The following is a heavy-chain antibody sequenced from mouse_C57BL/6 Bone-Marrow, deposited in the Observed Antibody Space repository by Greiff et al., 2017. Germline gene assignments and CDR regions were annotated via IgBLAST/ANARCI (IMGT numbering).Heavy chain of an antibody. V-gene: IGHV1-64*01. J-gene: IGHJ4*01. CDR2: IHPNSGST. Sequence: QVQLQQPGAELVKPGASVKLSCKASGYTFTSYWMHWVKQRPGQGLEWIGMIHPNSGSTNYNEKFKSKATLTVDKSSSTAYMQLGSLTSEDSAVYYCAIAYYSNSYYAMDYWGQGTSVTVSS. CDR1: GYTFTSYW. CDR3: AIAYYSNSYYAMDY. D-gene: IGHD2-5*01.